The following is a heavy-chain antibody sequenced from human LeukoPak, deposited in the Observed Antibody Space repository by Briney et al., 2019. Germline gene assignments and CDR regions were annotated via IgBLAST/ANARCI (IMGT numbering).Heavy chain of an antibody. CDR3: WRDPNGDYLGAFDF. CDR2: ISGNDGRT. Sequence: PGGSLSLSCAASGSIFSNYFFVWVRQAPGKGLELISGISGNDGRTYFADSVKGRFTISRDNSKNTVYLQMNSLRAEDTAVYYCWRDPNGDYLGAFDFWGQGTMVSVSS. V-gene: IGHV3-23*01. D-gene: IGHD4-17*01. J-gene: IGHJ3*01. CDR1: GSIFSNYF.